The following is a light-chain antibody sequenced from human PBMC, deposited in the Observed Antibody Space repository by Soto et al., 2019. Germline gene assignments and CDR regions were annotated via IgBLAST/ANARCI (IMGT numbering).Light chain of an antibody. V-gene: IGKV3-20*01. CDR1: QSVSSSS. J-gene: IGKJ4*01. CDR3: QQYGGSPFT. CDR2: GAS. Sequence: EIVLTQSPGTLSLSPGERATLSCRASQSVSSSSLAWYQQRPGQAPRLLIYGASSRATGIPDRFSGSGSGTDFTLSISRLEPEDFAVYYCQQYGGSPFTFGGGTKVDIK.